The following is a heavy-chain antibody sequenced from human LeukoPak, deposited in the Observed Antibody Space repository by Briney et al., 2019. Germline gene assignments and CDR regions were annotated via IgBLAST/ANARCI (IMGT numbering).Heavy chain of an antibody. J-gene: IGHJ4*02. D-gene: IGHD1-26*01. Sequence: GGSLRLSCAASGFTFSSYEMNWVRQAPGKGLEWVSYISITGDTTHYADSVKGRFTISRDNAKNSLFLQMSSLRAEDTAVYYCARESGSYLWVVDYWGQGTRVTVSS. CDR3: ARESGSYLWVVDY. V-gene: IGHV3-48*03. CDR2: ISITGDTT. CDR1: GFTFSSYE.